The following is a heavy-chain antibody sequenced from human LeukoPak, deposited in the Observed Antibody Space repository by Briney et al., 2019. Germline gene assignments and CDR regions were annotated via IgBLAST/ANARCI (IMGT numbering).Heavy chain of an antibody. CDR3: ARRIDLGDKVFDY. D-gene: IGHD3-16*01. Sequence: SETLSLTCTVSGGSISSSSYYWGWIRQPPGKGLEWIGSIYYSGSTYYNPSLKSRVTISVDTSKNQFSLKLSSVTAADTAVYYCARRIDLGDKVFDYWGQGTLVTVSS. CDR2: IYYSGST. J-gene: IGHJ4*02. CDR1: GGSISSSSYY. V-gene: IGHV4-39*01.